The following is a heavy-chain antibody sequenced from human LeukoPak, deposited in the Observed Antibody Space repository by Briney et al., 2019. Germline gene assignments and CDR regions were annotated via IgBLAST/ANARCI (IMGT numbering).Heavy chain of an antibody. D-gene: IGHD3-3*01. V-gene: IGHV4-59*01. CDR3: AGWNTDFWSSFHYGMDV. J-gene: IGHJ6*02. Sequence: PSETLSLTCTVSGASITSYNWNWVRQPPGKGLEWIGYIYHSGSSNYNPSLRSRVTISLDTSKNYFSLKLNSVTAADTAVYYCAGWNTDFWSSFHYGMDVWGQGTTVTVFS. CDR1: GASITSYN. CDR2: IYHSGSS.